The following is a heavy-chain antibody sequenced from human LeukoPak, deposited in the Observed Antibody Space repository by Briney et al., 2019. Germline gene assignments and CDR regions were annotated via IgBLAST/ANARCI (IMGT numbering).Heavy chain of an antibody. V-gene: IGHV5-51*01. CDR3: ARTDYGDYISRRYFDY. Sequence: GESLKISCKGSGYSFTSYWIGWVRQMPGKGLEWMGIIYPGDSDTRYSPSFQGQVTISADKSISTAYLQWSSLKASDTAMYYCARTDYGDYISRRYFDYWGQGTLVTVSS. CDR2: IYPGDSDT. CDR1: GYSFTSYW. J-gene: IGHJ4*02. D-gene: IGHD4-17*01.